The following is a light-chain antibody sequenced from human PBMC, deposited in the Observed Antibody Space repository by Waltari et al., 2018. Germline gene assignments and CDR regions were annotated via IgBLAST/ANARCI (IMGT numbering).Light chain of an antibody. CDR1: QGISTY. Sequence: DIQMSQSPSSLSASVGKRVTITCRASQGISTYLNWYQQKPGKAPKLLIYYSNSLASGVPSRFSGSGSGTEFTLTISSLQPEDFATYYCQQGNSFPFTFGPGTKLDSK. CDR2: YSN. V-gene: IGKV1-17*01. CDR3: QQGNSFPFT. J-gene: IGKJ3*01.